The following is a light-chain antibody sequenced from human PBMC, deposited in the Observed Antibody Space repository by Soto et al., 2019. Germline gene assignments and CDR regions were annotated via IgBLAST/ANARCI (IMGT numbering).Light chain of an antibody. V-gene: IGKV2-28*01. CDR3: MQAIQTPFT. CDR2: LGS. Sequence: DIVMTQSPLSLPVTPGEPASISCRSSQSLLHSNGYNYLDWYLQKPGQSPQLLIYLGSNRASGVPERFSGSGSGTEFTLKISRVEAEDVGVYYCMQAIQTPFTFGGGTKVEIK. J-gene: IGKJ4*01. CDR1: QSLLHSNGYNY.